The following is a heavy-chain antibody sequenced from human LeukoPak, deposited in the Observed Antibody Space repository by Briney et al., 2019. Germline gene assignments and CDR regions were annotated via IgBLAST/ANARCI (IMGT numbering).Heavy chain of an antibody. Sequence: PGGSLRLSCAASGFTFSSYSMNWVRQAPGKGLEWVSSISSSSSYIYYADSVKGRFTISRDNAKNSLYLQMNSLRADDTGVYYCARNAACTTSTCYKQIDSWGQGTLVTVSS. V-gene: IGHV3-21*01. CDR2: ISSSSSYI. CDR1: GFTFSSYS. J-gene: IGHJ4*02. CDR3: ARNAACTTSTCYKQIDS. D-gene: IGHD2-2*02.